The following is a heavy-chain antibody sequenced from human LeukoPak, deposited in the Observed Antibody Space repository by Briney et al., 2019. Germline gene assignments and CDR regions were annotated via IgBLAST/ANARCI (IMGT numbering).Heavy chain of an antibody. CDR1: GFTFSSYS. Sequence: GGSLRLSCAASGFTFSSYSMNWVRQAPGKGLEWVSYISSSSSTIYYADSVKGRFTISRDNAKNSLYLQMNSLRAEDTAVYYCARSGSYPPDAFDIWGQGTMVTVSS. CDR3: ARSGSYPPDAFDI. V-gene: IGHV3-48*01. CDR2: ISSSSSTI. J-gene: IGHJ3*02. D-gene: IGHD1-26*01.